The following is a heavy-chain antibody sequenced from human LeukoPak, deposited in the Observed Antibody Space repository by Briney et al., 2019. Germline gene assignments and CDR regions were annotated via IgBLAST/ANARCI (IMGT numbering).Heavy chain of an antibody. D-gene: IGHD4-17*01. V-gene: IGHV3-21*01. CDR1: GFTFSSYS. CDR2: ISSSSSYI. Sequence: GGSLRLSCAASGFTFSSYSMNWVRQAPGEGLEWVSSISSSSSYIYYADSVKGRFTISRDNAKNSLYLQMNSLRAEDTAVYYCATVTTGPDFDYWGQGPLVTVSS. J-gene: IGHJ4*02. CDR3: ATVTTGPDFDY.